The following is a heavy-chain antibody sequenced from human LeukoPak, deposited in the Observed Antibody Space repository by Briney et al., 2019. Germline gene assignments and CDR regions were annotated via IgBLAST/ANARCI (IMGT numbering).Heavy chain of an antibody. Sequence: SETLSLTCTVSGGSISSYYWSWLRQPPGKGLEWIGYIYYSGGTNYNPSLKSRVTISVDTSKNQFSLKLSSVTAADTAVYYCARDPTYYYDSSGYFIGWYFDLWGRGTLVTVSS. CDR3: ARDPTYYYDSSGYFIGWYFDL. J-gene: IGHJ2*01. CDR1: GGSISSYY. V-gene: IGHV4-59*01. CDR2: IYYSGGT. D-gene: IGHD3-22*01.